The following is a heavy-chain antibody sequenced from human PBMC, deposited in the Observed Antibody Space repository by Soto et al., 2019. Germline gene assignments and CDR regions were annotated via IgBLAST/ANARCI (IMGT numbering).Heavy chain of an antibody. CDR1: GGSISSSSYY. J-gene: IGHJ6*02. D-gene: IGHD2-21*02. V-gene: IGHV4-39*07. CDR2: IFYSGST. Sequence: SETLSLTCTVSGGSISSSSYYWGWIRQPPGKGLEWIGSIFYSGSTYYNPSLKSRVTISVDTSKSQLSLRLNSVTAADTAVYYCARDLWGYCGTDCYPLDVWGQGTTVTVSS. CDR3: ARDLWGYCGTDCYPLDV.